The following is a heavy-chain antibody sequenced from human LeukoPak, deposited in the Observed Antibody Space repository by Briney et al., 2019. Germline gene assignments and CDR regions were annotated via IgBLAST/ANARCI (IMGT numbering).Heavy chain of an antibody. D-gene: IGHD2-15*01. CDR3: AKDVGFCSGDSCSFFDY. V-gene: IGHV3-23*01. Sequence: PGGSLRLSCAASGFAFSSFGMTWVRQAPGKGLEWVSTISAGGENTHYADSVKGRFTISRDNSKNTLYLQMNTLRAEATALYYCAKDVGFCSGDSCSFFDYWGQGTLVTVSS. J-gene: IGHJ4*02. CDR2: ISAGGENT. CDR1: GFAFSSFG.